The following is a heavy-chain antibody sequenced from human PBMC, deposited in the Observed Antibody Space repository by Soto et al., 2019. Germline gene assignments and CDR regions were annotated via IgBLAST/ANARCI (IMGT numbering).Heavy chain of an antibody. J-gene: IGHJ4*02. D-gene: IGHD7-27*01. CDR3: ARKAWVRFDY. CDR1: CDSISSSVW. CDR2: VFHTGDT. V-gene: IGHV4-4*02. Sequence: SDTVALTFAFSCDSISSSVWWTWVRQPPGKVLEWIGEVFHTGDTYFNPSLRSRVAMSLDKSTNEFSLKVTSVTAADTAIYYCARKAWVRFDYWGQGALVTV.